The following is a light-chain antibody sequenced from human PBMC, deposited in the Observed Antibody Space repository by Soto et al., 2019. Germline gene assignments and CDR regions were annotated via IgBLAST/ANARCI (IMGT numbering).Light chain of an antibody. CDR3: SSYAGSNNYV. J-gene: IGLJ1*01. CDR1: SGDVGGYNY. Sequence: QSVLTQPPSASGSPGQSVTISCTGNSGDVGGYNYVSWYQQHPGKAPKLMIFEVSERPSGVPDRFSASKSGNTASLTVSGLQAEDEADYYCSSYAGSNNYVFGTGTKVTVL. CDR2: EVS. V-gene: IGLV2-8*01.